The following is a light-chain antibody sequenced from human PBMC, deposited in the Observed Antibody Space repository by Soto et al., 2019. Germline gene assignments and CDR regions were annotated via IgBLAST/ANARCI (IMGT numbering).Light chain of an antibody. CDR3: QQSYNTPRT. V-gene: IGKV1-39*01. Sequence: DIQMTQSPSSLSASVGDRVTITCRASQSVGRFLNWYQQKPGKAPTVLINVASTLRSGVPSRFSGSGSGTDFNLTINSLQPEDFATYYCQQSYNTPRTFGLGTKV. CDR2: VAS. CDR1: QSVGRF. J-gene: IGKJ1*01.